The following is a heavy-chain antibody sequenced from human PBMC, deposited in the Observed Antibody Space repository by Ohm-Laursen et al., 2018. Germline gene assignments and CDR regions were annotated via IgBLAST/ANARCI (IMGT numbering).Heavy chain of an antibody. CDR1: GYTFTGYY. D-gene: IGHD3-9*01. CDR3: ARELRYFDCLEA. CDR2: INPNSGGT. J-gene: IGHJ5*02. V-gene: IGHV1-2*02. Sequence: GSSVKVSCKASGYTFTGYYMHWVRQAPGQGLEWMGWINPNSGGTNYAQKFQGRVTMTRDTSISTAYMELSRPRSDDTAVYYCARELRYFDCLEAWGQGTLVTVSS.